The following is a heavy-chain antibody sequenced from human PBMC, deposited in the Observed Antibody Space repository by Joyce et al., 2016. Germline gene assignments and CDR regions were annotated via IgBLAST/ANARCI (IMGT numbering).Heavy chain of an antibody. CDR1: GDSNSSSRYY. CDR3: GRVVCSGGSCYAVDL. CDR2: IFYTGST. D-gene: IGHD2-15*01. Sequence: QQQLRESGPRLVKPSETLSLICTVSGDSNSSSRYYWTWNRQSPGKGLEWIGSIFYTGSTYYNPSLTSRVAMSVDTSKNQFSLRLSSMTAADAAVYFCGRVVCSGGSCYAVDLWGQGSLVTVSS. V-gene: IGHV4-39*07. J-gene: IGHJ5*02.